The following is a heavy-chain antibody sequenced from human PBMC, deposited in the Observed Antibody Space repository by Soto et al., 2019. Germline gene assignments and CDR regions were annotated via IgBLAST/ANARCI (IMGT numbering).Heavy chain of an antibody. Sequence: QVQLQESGPGLVKPSETLSLTCTVSGGSISSYYWSWIRQPPGKGLEWVGYIYYSGSNNYNPSLKSRVTISVDPSKNQFSLKLSSVTAADTAVYYCASGHEYFQHWGQGTLVTVSS. CDR1: GGSISSYY. CDR2: IYYSGSN. V-gene: IGHV4-59*01. J-gene: IGHJ1*01. CDR3: ASGHEYFQH.